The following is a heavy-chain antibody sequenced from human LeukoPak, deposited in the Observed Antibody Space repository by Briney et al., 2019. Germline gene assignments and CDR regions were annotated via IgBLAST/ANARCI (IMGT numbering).Heavy chain of an antibody. CDR3: AKGSSGYFADL. CDR1: GFIFNNYG. V-gene: IGHV3-23*01. J-gene: IGHJ5*02. D-gene: IGHD3-22*01. Sequence: PGGSLRLSCAASGFIFNNYGLIWVRQAPGKGLEWVSAISNDGGRTQYADFVEGRFTISRDNSKNTLFLQMSSLRAEDTALYYCAKGSSGYFADLWGQGTLVTVSS. CDR2: ISNDGGRT.